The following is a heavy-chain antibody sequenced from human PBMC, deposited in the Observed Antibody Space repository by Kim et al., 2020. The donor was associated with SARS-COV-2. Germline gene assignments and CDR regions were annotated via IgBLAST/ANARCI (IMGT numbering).Heavy chain of an antibody. V-gene: IGHV4-34*01. J-gene: IGHJ4*02. CDR2: INHSGST. CDR3: ACLDSEYSSSSGPTRSDY. CDR1: GGSFSGYY. D-gene: IGHD6-6*01. Sequence: SETLSLTCAVYGGSFSGYYWSWIRQPPGKGLEWIGEINHSGSTNYNPSLKSRVTISVDTSKNQFSLKLSSVTAADTAVYYCACLDSEYSSSSGPTRSDYWGQGTLVTVSS.